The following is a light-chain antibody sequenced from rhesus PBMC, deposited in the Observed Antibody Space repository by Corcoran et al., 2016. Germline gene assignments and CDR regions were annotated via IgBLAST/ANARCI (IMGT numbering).Light chain of an antibody. V-gene: IGKV3-24*04. CDR3: QHNYGTPYS. CDR2: GAS. J-gene: IGKJ2*01. Sequence: EIVVTQSPATLSLSPGQRATLSCMASQSVVSYLAWYQQKPGQAPRLLVYGASSRATGIPDRFSGMGSGTEFTLTISSLQSEDVATYYCQHNYGTPYSFGQGTKVEIK. CDR1: QSVVSY.